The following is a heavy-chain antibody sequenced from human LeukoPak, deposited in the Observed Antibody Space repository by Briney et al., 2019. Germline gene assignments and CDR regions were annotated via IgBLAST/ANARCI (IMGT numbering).Heavy chain of an antibody. CDR1: GFTFDDYG. CDR2: INWNGGST. D-gene: IGHD4-17*01. Sequence: PGGSLRLSCVVSGFTFDDYGMSWVRQAPGKGLEWVAGINWNGGSTGYADSVKGRFTISRDNAKNSLYLQMNSLRAEDTAVYYCARLYDYGDYVGKDYWGQGTLVTVSS. CDR3: ARLYDYGDYVGKDY. V-gene: IGHV3-20*04. J-gene: IGHJ4*02.